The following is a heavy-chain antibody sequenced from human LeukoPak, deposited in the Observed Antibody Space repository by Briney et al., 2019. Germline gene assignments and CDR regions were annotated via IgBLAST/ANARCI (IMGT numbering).Heavy chain of an antibody. CDR2: INPSGGSR. V-gene: IGHV1-46*01. CDR1: GYTFTNYY. Sequence: ASVTVSFTASGYTFTNYYMHRVRQAPGQGIQWMGIINPSGGSRSYAQKFQGRVTMTRDTSTSTVYMELSSLRSEDTAVYYCARDNIRIRGDSGSYYGSVDYWGQGTLVTVSS. CDR3: ARDNIRIRGDSGSYYGSVDY. J-gene: IGHJ4*02. D-gene: IGHD1-26*01.